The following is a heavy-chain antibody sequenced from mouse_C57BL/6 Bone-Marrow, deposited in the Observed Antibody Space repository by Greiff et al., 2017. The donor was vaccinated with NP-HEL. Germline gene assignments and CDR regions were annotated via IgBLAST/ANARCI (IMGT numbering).Heavy chain of an antibody. CDR3: AYYDYDDGGGCYAVDY. CDR1: GFNIKDYY. D-gene: IGHD2-4*01. J-gene: IGHJ4*01. V-gene: IGHV14-2*01. CDR2: IDPEDGET. Sequence: EVQLVESGAELVKPGASVKLSCTASGFNIKDYYMHWVKQRTEQGLEWIGRIDPEDGETKYAPKFPGKATITADTSSNTAYLQLSSLTSEDTAVYYCAYYDYDDGGGCYAVDYWGQGTSVTVSS.